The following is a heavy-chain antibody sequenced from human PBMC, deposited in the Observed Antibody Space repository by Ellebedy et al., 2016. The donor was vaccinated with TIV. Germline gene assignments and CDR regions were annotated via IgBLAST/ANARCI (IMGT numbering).Heavy chain of an antibody. CDR2: IIPIFGTA. J-gene: IGHJ4*02. D-gene: IGHD6-13*01. V-gene: IGHV1-69*13. Sequence: SVKVSCXVSGYTLTELSMHWVRQAPGKGLEWMGGIIPIFGTANYAQKFQGRVTITADESTSTAYMELSSLRSEDTAVYYCAREGEYSSSCYDDWGQGTLVTVSS. CDR3: AREGEYSSSCYDD. CDR1: GYTLTELS.